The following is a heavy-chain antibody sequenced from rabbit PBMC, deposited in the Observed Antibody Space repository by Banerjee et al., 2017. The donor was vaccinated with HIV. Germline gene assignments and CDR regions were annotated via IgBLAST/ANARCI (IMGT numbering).Heavy chain of an antibody. V-gene: IGHV1S40*01. Sequence: QSLEESGGDLVKPGASLTLTCTASGFSFSSSYLICWVRQAPGKGLEWIACIYAGSSGITYYASWAKGRFTISKTSSTTVTLQMTSLTAADTATYFCARDDFAVSYIYTIYAFSLWGPGTLVTVS. CDR2: IYAGSSGIT. J-gene: IGHJ4*01. CDR3: ARDDFAVSYIYTIYAFSL. D-gene: IGHD4-2*01. CDR1: GFSFSSSYL.